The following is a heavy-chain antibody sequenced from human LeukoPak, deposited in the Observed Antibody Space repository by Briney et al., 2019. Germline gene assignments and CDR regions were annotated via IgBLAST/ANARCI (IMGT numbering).Heavy chain of an antibody. V-gene: IGHV3-30*18. Sequence: GGSLRLSCAASGFTFSSYGMRWVRQAPGKGLEWVAVISYDGSNKYYADSVKGRFTISRDNSKNTLYLQMNSLRAEDTAVYYCAKDGYIAGIYSTNYYYYGMDVWGQGTTVTVSS. CDR1: GFTFSSYG. CDR3: AKDGYIAGIYSTNYYYYGMDV. D-gene: IGHD5-12*01. CDR2: ISYDGSNK. J-gene: IGHJ6*02.